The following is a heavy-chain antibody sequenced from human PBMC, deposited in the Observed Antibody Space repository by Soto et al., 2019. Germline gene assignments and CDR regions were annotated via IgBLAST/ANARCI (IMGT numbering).Heavy chain of an antibody. Sequence: GGSLRLSCEASGFTLSSYWMSWIRQAPGKGLEWVANTRQDGGQSYLVDSVQGRFTISRDNAKNSVYLQMNSLRAEDTAVYYCVRGGSTGWHFDSWGQGTLVTVSS. V-gene: IGHV3-7*01. D-gene: IGHD6-19*01. CDR2: TRQDGGQS. CDR3: VRGGSTGWHFDS. CDR1: GFTLSSYW. J-gene: IGHJ4*02.